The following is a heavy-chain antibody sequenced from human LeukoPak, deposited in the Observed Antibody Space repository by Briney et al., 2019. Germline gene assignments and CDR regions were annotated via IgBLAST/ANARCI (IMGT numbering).Heavy chain of an antibody. D-gene: IGHD1-26*01. V-gene: IGHV3-74*01. J-gene: IGHJ4*02. CDR3: ARGSAALGAGY. Sequence: HPGGSQRLSCAASGFTFSSYWAHWARQAPGKGRVWVSCVNSDESTITHAVSVEGRFTIYRDNAKNTLYLQMNSMRAEDTAVYYCARGSAALGAGYWGQGTLVTVSS. CDR2: VNSDESTI. CDR1: GFTFSSYW.